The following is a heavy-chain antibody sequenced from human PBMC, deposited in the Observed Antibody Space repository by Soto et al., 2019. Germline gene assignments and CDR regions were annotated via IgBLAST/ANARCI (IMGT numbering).Heavy chain of an antibody. V-gene: IGHV1-24*01. Sequence: ASVKVSCKVSGYTLTELSMHWVRQAPGKGLEWMGGFDPEDGETIYAQKFQGRVTMTEDTSTDTAYMELSSLRSEDTAVYYCARDVELCSGGSCYFDWFDPWGQGTLVTVSS. J-gene: IGHJ5*02. CDR2: FDPEDGET. CDR3: ARDVELCSGGSCYFDWFDP. D-gene: IGHD2-15*01. CDR1: GYTLTELS.